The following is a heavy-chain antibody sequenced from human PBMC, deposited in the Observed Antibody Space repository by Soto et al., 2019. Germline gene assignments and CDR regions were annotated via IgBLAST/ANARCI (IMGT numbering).Heavy chain of an antibody. D-gene: IGHD3-3*01. V-gene: IGHV3-7*03. CDR3: ARLRFLEWLLTHRYYYGMDV. CDR2: IKQDGSEK. Sequence: SGGSLRLSCAASGFTFSSYWMSWVRQAPGKGLEWVANIKQDGSEKYYVDSVKGRFTISRDNAKNSLYLQMNSLRAEDTAVYYCARLRFLEWLLTHRYYYGMDVWGQGTTVTVSS. CDR1: GFTFSSYW. J-gene: IGHJ6*02.